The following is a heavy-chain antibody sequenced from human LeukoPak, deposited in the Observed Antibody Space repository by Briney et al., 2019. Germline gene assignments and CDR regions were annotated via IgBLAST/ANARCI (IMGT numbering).Heavy chain of an antibody. CDR2: ISHDGSNT. Sequence: GGSLRLSCAASGFTFSLYGIHWVRQAPGKGLEWVAVISHDGSNTYFADSVKGRFAISSDTSKNTLYLQMNTLRAEDTAVYYCAKGTSFGVLTVLRYGMDVWGQGTTVTVSS. CDR3: AKGTSFGVLTVLRYGMDV. D-gene: IGHD3-3*01. V-gene: IGHV3-30*18. CDR1: GFTFSLYG. J-gene: IGHJ6*02.